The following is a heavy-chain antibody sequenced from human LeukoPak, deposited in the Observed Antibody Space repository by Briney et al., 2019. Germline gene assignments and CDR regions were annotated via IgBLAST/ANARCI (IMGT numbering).Heavy chain of an antibody. Sequence: PSETLSLTCTVSGGSISSSSYYWGWIRQPPGKGLEWIGSIYYSGSTYYNPSLKSRVTISVDTSKNQFSLKLSSVTAADTVVCYCARQYYYVSSGYYLDCWGQGTLVTVS. D-gene: IGHD3-22*01. V-gene: IGHV4-39*01. CDR3: ARQYYYVSSGYYLDC. CDR1: GGSISSSSYY. CDR2: IYYSGST. J-gene: IGHJ4*02.